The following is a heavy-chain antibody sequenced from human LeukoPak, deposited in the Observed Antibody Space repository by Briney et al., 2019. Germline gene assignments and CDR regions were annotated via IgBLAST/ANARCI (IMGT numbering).Heavy chain of an antibody. J-gene: IGHJ4*02. CDR2: ISSSSSYI. CDR1: GFTFSSYS. CDR3: ARDPANMSSTKLGYYFDY. Sequence: GGSLRLSCAASGFTFSSYSMNWVRQAPGKGLEWVSSISSSSSYIYYADSVKGRFTISRDNAKNSLYLQMNSLRAEDTAVYYCARDPANMSSTKLGYYFDYWGQGTLVTVSS. D-gene: IGHD2-2*01. V-gene: IGHV3-21*01.